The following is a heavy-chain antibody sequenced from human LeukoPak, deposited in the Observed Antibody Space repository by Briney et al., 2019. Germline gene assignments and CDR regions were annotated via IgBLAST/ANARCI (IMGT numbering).Heavy chain of an antibody. J-gene: IGHJ4*02. V-gene: IGHV3-9*01. CDR3: AKEIKLYDGGYFDY. CDR1: GLTFEDYV. D-gene: IGHD5/OR15-5a*01. CDR2: ITSNSGSA. Sequence: GGSLRLSCAASGLTFEDYVMHWVRQAPGKGLEWVSGITSNSGSAGYADSVKGRFTISRDNAKNSLYLQMNTLRTEDTAFYYCAKEIKLYDGGYFDYWGQGTLVTVSS.